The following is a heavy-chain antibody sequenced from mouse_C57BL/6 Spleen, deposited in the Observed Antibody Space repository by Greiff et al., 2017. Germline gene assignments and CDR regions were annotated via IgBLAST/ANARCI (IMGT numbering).Heavy chain of an antibody. J-gene: IGHJ4*01. V-gene: IGHV1-81*01. CDR3: ARSGITTVVARAMDY. Sequence: QVQLQQSGAELARPGASVKLSCKASGYTFTSYGISWVKQRTGQGLEWIGEIYPRSGNTYYNEKFKGKGTLTADKSSSTAYMELRSLTSEDSAVYFCARSGITTVVARAMDYWGQGTSVTVSS. CDR1: GYTFTSYG. D-gene: IGHD1-1*01. CDR2: IYPRSGNT.